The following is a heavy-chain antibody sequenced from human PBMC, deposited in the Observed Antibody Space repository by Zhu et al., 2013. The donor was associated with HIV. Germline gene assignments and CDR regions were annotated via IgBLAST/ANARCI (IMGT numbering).Heavy chain of an antibody. CDR2: MNPNSGNT. J-gene: IGHJ4*02. V-gene: IGHV1-8*01. CDR3: VRDKRGRWLQPYYFDY. CDR1: GYTFNSYD. Sequence: QVQLVQSGAEVKKPGASVKVSCKASGYTFNSYDINWVRQATGQGLEWMGWMNPNSGNTGYAQNFQGRVTMTRNTSITTAYMELSSLASDDTAVYYCVRDKRGRWLQPYYFDYWGQGALVTVSS. D-gene: IGHD5-12*01.